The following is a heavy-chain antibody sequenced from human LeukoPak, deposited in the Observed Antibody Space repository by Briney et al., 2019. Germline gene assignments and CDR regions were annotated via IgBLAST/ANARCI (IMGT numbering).Heavy chain of an antibody. J-gene: IGHJ5*02. CDR3: ARELLTDFWSGRRYYNWFDP. V-gene: IGHV4-34*01. CDR2: INHSGTT. D-gene: IGHD3-3*01. CDR1: GGSFSGYY. Sequence: PSESLSLTCAVYGGSFSGYYWSWIRQPPGKGLECSGEINHSGTTNYNPSLKSRVTISVDTSKNQFSLKLSSVTAADTAVYYCARELLTDFWSGRRYYNWFDPWGQGTLVTVSS.